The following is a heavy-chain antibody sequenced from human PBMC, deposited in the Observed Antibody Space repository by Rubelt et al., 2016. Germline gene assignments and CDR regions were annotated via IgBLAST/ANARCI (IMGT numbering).Heavy chain of an antibody. Sequence: QVQLVESGGGVAQPGRSLRLSCSASGFTFSSSGMHWVRQAPGKGLEWVALISYDGRNKHYAESVKGRFTISRDNSKNTLHLQINSLRPADTAMYYCAKGLGPEPAADYWGRGTLVTVSS. CDR3: AKGLGPEPAADY. J-gene: IGHJ4*02. V-gene: IGHV3-30*18. CDR2: ISYDGRNK. D-gene: IGHD2-2*01. CDR1: GFTFSSSG.